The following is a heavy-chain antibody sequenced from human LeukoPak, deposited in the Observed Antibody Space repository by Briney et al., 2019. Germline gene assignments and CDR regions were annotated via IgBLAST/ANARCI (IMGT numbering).Heavy chain of an antibody. V-gene: IGHV1-69*04. CDR3: ARDPSSPHPTRNY. CDR2: IIPILGIA. J-gene: IGHJ4*02. CDR1: GYTFTSYA. D-gene: IGHD2-2*01. Sequence: ASVKVSCKASGYTFTSYAMHWVHQAPGQGLEWMGRIIPILGIANYAQKFQGRVTITADKSTSTAYMELSSLRSEDTAVYYCARDPSSPHPTRNYWGQGTLVTVSS.